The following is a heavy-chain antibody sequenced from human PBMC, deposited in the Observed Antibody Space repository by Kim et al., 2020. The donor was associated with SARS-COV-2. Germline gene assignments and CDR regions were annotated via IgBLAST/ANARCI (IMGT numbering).Heavy chain of an antibody. V-gene: IGHV3-13*04. J-gene: IGHJ6*02. CDR3: ARGLGLEPTYTTEYYGMDV. CDR2: IGTAGDT. D-gene: IGHD1-1*01. Sequence: GGSLRLSCAASGFTFSSYDMHWVRQATGKGLEWVSAIGTAGDTYYPGSVKGRFTISRENAKNSLYLQMNSLRAGDTAVYYCARGLGLEPTYTTEYYGMDVWGQGTTVTVSS. CDR1: GFTFSSYD.